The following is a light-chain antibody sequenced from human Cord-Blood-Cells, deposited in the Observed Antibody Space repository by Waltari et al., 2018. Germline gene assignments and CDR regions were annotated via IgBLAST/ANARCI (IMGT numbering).Light chain of an antibody. J-gene: IGLJ1*01. CDR2: EVS. V-gene: IGLV2-14*01. CDR3: SSYTSSSTYV. CDR1: SSDVGGYNY. Sequence: QSALTQPASVSGSPGQSITISCTGTSSDVGGYNYVSWYKQHPGKAPNLMIYEVSNWPSGVSNRYAGSKSGNTASLTIAGLQAEDEADYYCSSYTSSSTYVFGTGTKVTVL.